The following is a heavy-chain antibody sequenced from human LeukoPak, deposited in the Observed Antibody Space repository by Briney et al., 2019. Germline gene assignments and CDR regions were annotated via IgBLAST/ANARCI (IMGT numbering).Heavy chain of an antibody. V-gene: IGHV3-13*01. CDR2: IASTGAT. J-gene: IGHJ4*02. Sequence: GGSLRLSCAASGYTFSTLDMHWVRQASGRGLEWVSSIASTGATFYAVSVKGRFAISRENAKNSLYLQMNRLRAGDTAVYYCVRGGEIGLDYWGQGTLVTASP. CDR3: VRGGEIGLDY. D-gene: IGHD3-16*01. CDR1: GYTFSTLD.